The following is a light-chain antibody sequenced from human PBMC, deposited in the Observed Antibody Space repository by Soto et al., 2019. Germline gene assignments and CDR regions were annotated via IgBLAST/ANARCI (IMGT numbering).Light chain of an antibody. CDR1: QSIISW. CDR3: QQFHSFSPT. J-gene: IGKJ1*01. Sequence: DIQMTQSPSTLSASVGDRVTITCRASQSIISWLAWYQQKPGRAPKRLIYKASSLESGVPSRFSGSGSGTEFTLTISSLQPDDFATYYCQQFHSFSPTFGQGTKVEIK. CDR2: KAS. V-gene: IGKV1-5*03.